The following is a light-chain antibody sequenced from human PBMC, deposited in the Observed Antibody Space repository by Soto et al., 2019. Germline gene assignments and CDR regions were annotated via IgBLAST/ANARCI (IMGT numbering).Light chain of an antibody. V-gene: IGKV4-1*01. CDR1: QSVLYSSNNKNY. CDR3: QQYHTTPWT. Sequence: DIVMTQSPDSLAVSLGERATINCKSSQSVLYSSNNKNYLAWYQQKPGQPPKLLIYWASTRESGVPDRFSGSGSGTDFTLTISSLQAEDVAVYCCQQYHTTPWTFGQGTKVEIK. CDR2: WAS. J-gene: IGKJ1*01.